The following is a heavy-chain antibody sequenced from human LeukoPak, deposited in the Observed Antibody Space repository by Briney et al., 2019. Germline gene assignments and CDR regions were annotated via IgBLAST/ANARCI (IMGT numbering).Heavy chain of an antibody. D-gene: IGHD3-22*01. CDR1: GGSISSGSYY. Sequence: PSETLSLTCLVSGGSISSGSYYWSWIRQPAGKGLEWIGRIYTSGSTNYNPSLKSRVTISVDTSKNQFSLKLSSVTAADTAVYYCARDYYDTGFFDLWGRGTLVTVSS. CDR2: IYTSGST. CDR3: ARDYYDTGFFDL. J-gene: IGHJ2*01. V-gene: IGHV4-61*02.